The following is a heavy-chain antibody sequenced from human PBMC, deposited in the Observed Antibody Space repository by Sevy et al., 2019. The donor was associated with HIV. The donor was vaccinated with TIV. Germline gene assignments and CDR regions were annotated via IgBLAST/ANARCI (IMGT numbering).Heavy chain of an antibody. CDR2: IHTDGSSS. D-gene: IGHD3-3*01. CDR1: GFTFRNYW. V-gene: IGHV3-74*01. Sequence: GGSLRLSCAASGFTFRNYWMHWVRQAPDKGLVSVSYIHTDGSSSYYADYVKGRFTISRDNAQNKLHLQMNSLRAEDTAVYYCARAGIGDFWSGYYGIDHWGQGTLVTVSS. J-gene: IGHJ4*02. CDR3: ARAGIGDFWSGYYGIDH.